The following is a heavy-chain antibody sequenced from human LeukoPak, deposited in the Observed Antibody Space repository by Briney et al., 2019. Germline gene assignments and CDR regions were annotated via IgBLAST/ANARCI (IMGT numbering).Heavy chain of an antibody. D-gene: IGHD5-24*01. CDR2: VSSSGGRT. J-gene: IGHJ4*02. CDR3: AKETVDMAARAFDY. Sequence: GGSLRLSCAASGFTFSSYAMSRVRQTPGKGLVWVSAVSSSGGRTFYAASVKGRFTISRDNSKDTLYLQMNSLRAEDTAVYYCAKETVDMAARAFDYWGQGTLVTVSS. CDR1: GFTFSSYA. V-gene: IGHV3-23*01.